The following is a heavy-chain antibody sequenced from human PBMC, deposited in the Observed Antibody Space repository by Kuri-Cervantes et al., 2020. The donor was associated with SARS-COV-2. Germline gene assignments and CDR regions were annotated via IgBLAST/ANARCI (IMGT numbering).Heavy chain of an antibody. J-gene: IGHJ5*02. CDR1: GGSISSYY. Sequence: SETLSLTCTVSGGSISSYYWSWIRQPPGKGLEWIGYIYYSGSTNYNPSLKSRVTISVDTSKNQFSLRLTSVTAADTAVYYCARHQLVIPAADPCNYFDPWGQGSLVTGSS. CDR2: IYYSGST. D-gene: IGHD2-2*01. CDR3: ARHQLVIPAADPCNYFDP. V-gene: IGHV4-59*08.